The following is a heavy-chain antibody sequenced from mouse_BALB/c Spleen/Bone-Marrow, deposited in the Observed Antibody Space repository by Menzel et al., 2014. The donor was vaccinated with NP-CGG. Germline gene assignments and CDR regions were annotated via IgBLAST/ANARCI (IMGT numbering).Heavy chain of an antibody. Sequence: EVKLQESGGGLVQPGESLILSCESNEYEFPSHDMSWVRKTPEKRLELVAAINSDGGSTYYPDTMERRFIISRDNSKXTLYLQMSSLRSEDTAFYYCARHGDYYGSSLFAYWGQGTLVTVSA. CDR2: INSDGGST. D-gene: IGHD1-1*01. V-gene: IGHV5-2*01. CDR3: ARHGDYYGSSLFAY. CDR1: EYEFPSHD. J-gene: IGHJ3*01.